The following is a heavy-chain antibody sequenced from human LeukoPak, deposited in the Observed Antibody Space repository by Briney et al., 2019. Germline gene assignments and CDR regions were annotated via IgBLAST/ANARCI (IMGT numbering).Heavy chain of an antibody. V-gene: IGHV3-21*01. CDR1: GFTFSRYE. Sequence: PGGSLRLSCAAPGFTFSRYEMNWVRQAPGRALEWVSSITSSGTYIFYADSVKGRFTISRDNAKNSLYLQMNSLGPEDTAVYYCARDPYSGNYGNYYYYYMDVWGKGTTVTISS. J-gene: IGHJ6*03. D-gene: IGHD1-26*01. CDR2: ITSSGTYI. CDR3: ARDPYSGNYGNYYYYYMDV.